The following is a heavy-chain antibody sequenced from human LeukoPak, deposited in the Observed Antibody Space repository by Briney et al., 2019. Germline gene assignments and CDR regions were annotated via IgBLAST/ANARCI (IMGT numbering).Heavy chain of an antibody. CDR2: ISGNGNTI. CDR1: GFTFSNYE. J-gene: IGHJ4*02. Sequence: GGSLRLSCAASGFTFSNYEMNWVRQAPGKGLEWLSYISGNGNTIYYADSVKGRFTISRDNSKNTLYLQMNSLRAEDTAVYYCARGPSGYHNTGGQGTLVTVSS. CDR3: ARGPSGYHNT. V-gene: IGHV3-48*03. D-gene: IGHD5-12*01.